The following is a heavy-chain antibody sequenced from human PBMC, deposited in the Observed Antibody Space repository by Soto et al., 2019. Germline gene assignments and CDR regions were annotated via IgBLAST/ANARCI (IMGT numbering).Heavy chain of an antibody. CDR2: ISSSSSYI. CDR1: GFTFSSYS. J-gene: IGHJ5*02. V-gene: IGHV3-21*01. CDR3: ARELLWFGEPRGRFDP. D-gene: IGHD3-10*01. Sequence: EVQLVESGGGLVKSGGSLRLSCAASGFTFSSYSMNWVRQAPGKGLEWVSSISSSSSYIYYADSVKGRFTISRDNAKNSLYLQMNSLRAEDTAVYYCARELLWFGEPRGRFDPWGQGTPVTVSS.